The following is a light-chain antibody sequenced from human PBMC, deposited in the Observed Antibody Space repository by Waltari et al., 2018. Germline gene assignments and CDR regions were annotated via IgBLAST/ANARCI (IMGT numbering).Light chain of an antibody. CDR3: QQYGSSPWT. CDR2: GAS. J-gene: IGKJ1*01. Sequence: EIVLTQSPGTLSLSPGERATLPCRASQSVSSSYFAWDQQKPGQAPRLLIYGASSRATGIPARFSGSGSGADFTLTISRLEPEDFAVYYCQQYGSSPWTFGQGTKVEIK. CDR1: QSVSSSY. V-gene: IGKV3-20*01.